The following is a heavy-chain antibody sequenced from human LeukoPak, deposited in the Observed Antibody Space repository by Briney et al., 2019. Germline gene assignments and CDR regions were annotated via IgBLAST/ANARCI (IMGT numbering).Heavy chain of an antibody. Sequence: SETLSLTCTVSGGSISSYYWSWIRQPAGKGLEWIGRIDNSGSTNYNPSLKSRVTISVDKSTNQFSLKVSSVTAADTAVYYCARVAPSGYYYMDVWGKGTTVTVSS. J-gene: IGHJ6*03. CDR1: GGSISSYY. CDR2: IDNSGST. CDR3: ARVAPSGYYYMDV. D-gene: IGHD6-25*01. V-gene: IGHV4-4*07.